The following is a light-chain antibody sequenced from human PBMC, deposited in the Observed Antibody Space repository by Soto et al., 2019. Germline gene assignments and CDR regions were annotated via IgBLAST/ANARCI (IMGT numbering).Light chain of an antibody. J-gene: IGKJ2*01. V-gene: IGKV3-15*01. CDR3: QQGHNWPLT. CDR1: QSISTE. Sequence: EIVMTQSPSTLSVSPGERATLSCRASQSISTELAWYQQKPGQLPRLLIYSASTRATGVPARFTGSGSGSEFTVTISGLQSEDFAVYYCQQGHNWPLTFGQGTRLEI. CDR2: SAS.